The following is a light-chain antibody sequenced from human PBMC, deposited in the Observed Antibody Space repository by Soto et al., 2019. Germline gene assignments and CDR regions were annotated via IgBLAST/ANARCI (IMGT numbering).Light chain of an antibody. V-gene: IGKV1-39*01. Sequence: DIQMTQSPSSLSASVGDRVTITCRASQNINNYLNWYQQKPGTAPKLLIYVASSLQSGVPSRFSGSGSGTDFTLTISSLQPEDFATYYCQQSYSTPPLTFGGGNKVEIK. CDR3: QQSYSTPPLT. CDR2: VAS. J-gene: IGKJ4*01. CDR1: QNINNY.